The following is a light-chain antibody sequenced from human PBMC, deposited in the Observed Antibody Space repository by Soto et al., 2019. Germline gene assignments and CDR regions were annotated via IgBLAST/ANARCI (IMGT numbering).Light chain of an antibody. CDR1: PSVSSD. V-gene: IGKV3-15*01. J-gene: IGKJ4*01. Sequence: EIVMTQSPATLSVSPGERATLSCRASPSVSSDLAWYQQKPCQAPRLLIYDASTRATGIPVRFSGSGSGTEFTLTISSLQSEDFALYYYHQYNKWPPLTFGGGTKVEI. CDR3: HQYNKWPPLT. CDR2: DAS.